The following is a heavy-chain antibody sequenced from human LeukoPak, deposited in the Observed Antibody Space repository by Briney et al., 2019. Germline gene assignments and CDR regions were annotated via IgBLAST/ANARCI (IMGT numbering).Heavy chain of an antibody. V-gene: IGHV4-39*07. J-gene: IGHJ4*02. CDR3: ARFSSIAAAFDY. Sequence: PSETLSLTCTVSGGSISSTFYYWGWIRQPPGKGLEWIGSINYSGSTYYNPSLKSRVTISVDTSKNQFSLKLSSVTAADTAVYYCARFSSIAAAFDYWGQGTLVTVSS. D-gene: IGHD6-13*01. CDR2: INYSGST. CDR1: GGSISSTFYY.